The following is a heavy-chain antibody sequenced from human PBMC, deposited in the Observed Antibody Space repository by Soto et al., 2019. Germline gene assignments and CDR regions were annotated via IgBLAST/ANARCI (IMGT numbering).Heavy chain of an antibody. CDR1: GGSISRYY. D-gene: IGHD3-10*01. CDR3: ARDGHYYGSGRGNYYYGMDV. CDR2: IYTSGST. V-gene: IGHV4-4*07. J-gene: IGHJ6*02. Sequence: SETLSLTCTVSGGSISRYYWSWIRQPAGKGLEWIGRIYTSGSTNYNPSLKSRVTMSVDTSKNQFSLKLSSVTAADTAVYYCARDGHYYGSGRGNYYYGMDVWGQGTTVTVSS.